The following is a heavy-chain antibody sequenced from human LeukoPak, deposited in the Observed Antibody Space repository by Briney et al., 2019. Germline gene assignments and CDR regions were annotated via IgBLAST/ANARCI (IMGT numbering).Heavy chain of an antibody. V-gene: IGHV3-23*01. Sequence: PGGSLRLSCVASGFTFSIYAMSWVRQAPGKGPEWVSSITSSGETTFYAGSVKGQFTISRDNSKNTLYLQMNSLRAEDTAVYYCAKTYYYDSSGHLGFDYWGQGTLVTVSS. D-gene: IGHD3-22*01. CDR2: ITSSGETT. CDR3: AKTYYYDSSGHLGFDY. CDR1: GFTFSIYA. J-gene: IGHJ4*02.